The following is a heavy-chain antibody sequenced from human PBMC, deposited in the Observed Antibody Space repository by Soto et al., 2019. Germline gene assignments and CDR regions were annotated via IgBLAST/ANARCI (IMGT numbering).Heavy chain of an antibody. CDR3: ARLVQLLQGRGFDP. CDR1: GGSISSGDYY. J-gene: IGHJ5*02. V-gene: IGHV4-30-4*01. CDR2: IYYSGGT. Sequence: QVQLQESGPGLVKPSQTLSLTCTVSGGSISSGDYYWSWIRQPPGKGLEWIGYIYYSGGTYYNPSLKRRVTISVDTSKHQCSLKLSSVTAGDTAVYYCARLVQLLQGRGFDPWGQGTLVTVSS. D-gene: IGHD2-2*01.